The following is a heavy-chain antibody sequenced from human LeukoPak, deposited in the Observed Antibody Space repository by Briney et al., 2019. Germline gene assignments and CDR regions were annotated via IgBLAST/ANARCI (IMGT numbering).Heavy chain of an antibody. CDR3: ASLYGSGSPRPDY. J-gene: IGHJ4*02. CDR1: GGSFSGYY. CDR2: INHSGST. V-gene: IGHV4-34*01. D-gene: IGHD3-10*01. Sequence: SETLSLTCAVYGGSFSGYYWSWIRQPPGKGLEWIGEINHSGSTNYNPSLKSRVTISVDTSKNQFSLKLSSVTAADTAVYYCASLYGSGSPRPDYWGQGTLVTVSS.